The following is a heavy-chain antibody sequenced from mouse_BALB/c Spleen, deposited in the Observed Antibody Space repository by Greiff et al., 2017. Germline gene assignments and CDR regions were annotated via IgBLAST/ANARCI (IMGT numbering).Heavy chain of an antibody. CDR2: ISSGGSYT. CDR1: GFTFSSYA. V-gene: IGHV5-9-3*01. Sequence: EVNVVESGGGLVKPGGSLKLSCAASGFTFSSYAMSWVRQTPEKRLEWVATISSGGSYTYYPDSVKGRFTISRDNAKNTLYLQMSSLRSEDTAMYYCARKTTVIYYYAMDYWGQGTSVTVSS. D-gene: IGHD1-1*01. CDR3: ARKTTVIYYYAMDY. J-gene: IGHJ4*01.